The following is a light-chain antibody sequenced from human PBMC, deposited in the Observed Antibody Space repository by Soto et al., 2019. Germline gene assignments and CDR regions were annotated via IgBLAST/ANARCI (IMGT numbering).Light chain of an antibody. Sequence: QSALTQPASVSGSPGQSITISCTGTSSDVGGYNYVSWYQQHPGKAPKLMIYDVSNRPSRVSNRFSGSKSGNTASLTISGLQAEDEADYYCSSYTSSSTVFGGGTKLTVL. CDR1: SSDVGGYNY. CDR2: DVS. J-gene: IGLJ2*01. V-gene: IGLV2-14*01. CDR3: SSYTSSSTV.